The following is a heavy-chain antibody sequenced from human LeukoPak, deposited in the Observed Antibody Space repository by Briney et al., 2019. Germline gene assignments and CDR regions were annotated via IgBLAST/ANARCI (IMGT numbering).Heavy chain of an antibody. CDR1: GGSISSYY. CDR3: ARRPAEGYFDY. CDR2: TYYSGST. Sequence: GSLRLSCTVSGGSISSYYWSWIRQPPGKGLEWIGYTYYSGSTNYNPSLKSRVTISVDTSKNQFSLKLSSVTAADTAVYYCARRPAEGYFDYWGQGTLVTVSS. V-gene: IGHV4-59*01. J-gene: IGHJ4*02. D-gene: IGHD6-25*01.